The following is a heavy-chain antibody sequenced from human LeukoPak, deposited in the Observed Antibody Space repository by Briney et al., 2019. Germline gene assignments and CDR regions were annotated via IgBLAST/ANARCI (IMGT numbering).Heavy chain of an antibody. CDR1: GFTFSSYE. CDR3: AKRAVPPGYYFDY. J-gene: IGHJ4*02. V-gene: IGHV3-48*03. CDR2: ISSSGSTI. D-gene: IGHD6-19*01. Sequence: GGSLRLSCAASGFTFSSYEMNWVRQAPGKGLEWASYISSSGSTIYYADSVKGRFTISRDNSKNTLYLQMNSLRAEDTAVYYCAKRAVPPGYYFDYWGQGTLVTVSS.